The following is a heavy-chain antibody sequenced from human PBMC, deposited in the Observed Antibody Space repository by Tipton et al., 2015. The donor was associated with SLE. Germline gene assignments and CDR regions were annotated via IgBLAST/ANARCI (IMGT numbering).Heavy chain of an antibody. CDR3: ARVSGSSPQVDY. D-gene: IGHD6-6*01. V-gene: IGHV4-34*01. CDR1: GGSLSGYY. CDR2: INHSGST. Sequence: TLSLTCAVYGGSLSGYYWSWIRQPPGKGLEWIGEINHSGSTNYNPSLKSRVTISVDTSKNQFSLKLSSVTAADTAVYYCARVSGSSPQVDYWGQGTLVTVSS. J-gene: IGHJ4*02.